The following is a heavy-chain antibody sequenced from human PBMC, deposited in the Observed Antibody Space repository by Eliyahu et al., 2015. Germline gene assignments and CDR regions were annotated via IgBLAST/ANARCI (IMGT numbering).Heavy chain of an antibody. CDR3: ATGYTSGWRHDY. Sequence: EVQLLESGGGLVQPGGSLRLSCAAPGFPLSPYAXNWXRQAPGKGLGWVSGITDSGGSTYYADXVKGRFTISRDXSKNTLYVQMNSLRVDDTAVYYCATGYTSGWRHDYWGQGTLVTVSS. J-gene: IGHJ4*02. V-gene: IGHV3-23*01. CDR2: ITDSGGST. D-gene: IGHD6-19*01. CDR1: GFPLSPYA.